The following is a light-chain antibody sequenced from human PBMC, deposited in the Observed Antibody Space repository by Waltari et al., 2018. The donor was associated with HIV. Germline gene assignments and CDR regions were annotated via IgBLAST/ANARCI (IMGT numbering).Light chain of an antibody. CDR3: QQYGGSPPKVT. V-gene: IGKV3-20*01. Sequence: DIVLTQSPGTLSLSPGERATLSCRASQTVSSSYLAWYQQRPGQAPRLLIYGASSRATGVPDRFSGSGSGTDFTLTISRLEPEDFAVYYCQQYGGSPPKVTFGPGTKVDIK. CDR2: GAS. J-gene: IGKJ3*01. CDR1: QTVSSSY.